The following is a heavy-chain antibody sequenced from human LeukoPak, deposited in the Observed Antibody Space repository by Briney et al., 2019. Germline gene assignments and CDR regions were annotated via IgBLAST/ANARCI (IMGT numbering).Heavy chain of an antibody. J-gene: IGHJ4*02. CDR1: GFTFNNYA. CDR2: IAGSGRSP. CDR3: AREVAAAGIDY. D-gene: IGHD6-13*01. Sequence: PGGSLRLSCAASGFTFNNYAISWVRQAPGKGLEWVSTIAGSGRSPDYAPSVKGRFTISRDNAKNSLYLQMNSLRAGDTAVYYCAREVAAAGIDYWGQGTLVTVSS. V-gene: IGHV3-23*01.